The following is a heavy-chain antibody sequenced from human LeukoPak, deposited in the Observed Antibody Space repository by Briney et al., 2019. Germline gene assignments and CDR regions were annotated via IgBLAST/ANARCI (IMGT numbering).Heavy chain of an antibody. Sequence: GGSLRLSCSASGFTFSSYSMNWVRQAPGKGLEWVSSISSSSSYIYYADSVKGRFTISRDNAKNSLYLQMNSLRAEDTAVYYCARDRSDRLAVAGTSAFDYWGQGTLVTVSS. V-gene: IGHV3-21*01. CDR3: ARDRSDRLAVAGTSAFDY. CDR2: ISSSSSYI. J-gene: IGHJ4*02. D-gene: IGHD6-19*01. CDR1: GFTFSSYS.